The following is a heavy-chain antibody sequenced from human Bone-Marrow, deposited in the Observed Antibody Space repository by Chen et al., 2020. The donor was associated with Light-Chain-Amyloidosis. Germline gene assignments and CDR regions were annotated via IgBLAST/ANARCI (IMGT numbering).Heavy chain of an antibody. CDR2: ISSDETNK. J-gene: IGHJ4*02. D-gene: IGHD1-26*01. V-gene: IGHV3-30*04. CDR1: GFSFSYYA. CDR3: ASVYTRWDLLMSFDY. Sequence: QVQLVESGGGVVQPGRSLRLSCVASGFSFSYYAMHWVRQAPGKGLEWLAVISSDETNKYYADSVKGRFTIDRDNSKNTLYLQMSSLRAEDTAVYYCASVYTRWDLLMSFDYWGQGTLVTVSS.